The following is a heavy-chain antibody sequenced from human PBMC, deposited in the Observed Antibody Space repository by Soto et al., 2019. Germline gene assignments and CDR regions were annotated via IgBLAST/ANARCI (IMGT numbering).Heavy chain of an antibody. CDR2: ISGYNDNT. J-gene: IGHJ6*02. CDR3: ARDSSSWFYYYYGMDV. CDR1: GSIFTNYG. Sequence: ASVNVSCKASGSIFTNYGISWVRQAPGQGLEWMGWISGYNDNTNYAQNLQGRVTMTTDTSTSTAYMELRSLRSADTAVYYCARDSSSWFYYYYGMDVWGQGTTVTVSS. V-gene: IGHV1-18*01. D-gene: IGHD6-13*01.